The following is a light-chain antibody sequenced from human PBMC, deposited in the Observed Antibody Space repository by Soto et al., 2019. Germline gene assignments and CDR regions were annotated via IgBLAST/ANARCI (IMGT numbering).Light chain of an antibody. CDR3: QQYGGSPAFT. V-gene: IGKV3-20*01. J-gene: IGKJ3*01. CDR1: QSVSSSY. Sequence: EVVLTQSPSTLSLSPGETATLSCRASQSVSSSYLAWYQQKLGQPPRLLIYGTFTRATGIPDRFSASGSERDFTLTISRLEPEDFAVYYCQQYGGSPAFTFGPGTKVYLK. CDR2: GTF.